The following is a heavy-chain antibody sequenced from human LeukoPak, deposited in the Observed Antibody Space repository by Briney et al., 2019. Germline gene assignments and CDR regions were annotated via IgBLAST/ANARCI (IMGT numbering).Heavy chain of an antibody. CDR3: ARDVRDRDGFDI. J-gene: IGHJ3*02. CDR1: RGSISTYY. V-gene: IGHV4-59*01. D-gene: IGHD5-24*01. CDR2: IYYSGST. Sequence: PSETLSLTCTVSRGSISTYYWSWIRQPPGKGLEWIGYIYYSGSTNYNPSLKSRVTISVDTSKNQFSLKLSFVTAADTAVYYCARDVRDRDGFDIWGQGTMVTVSS.